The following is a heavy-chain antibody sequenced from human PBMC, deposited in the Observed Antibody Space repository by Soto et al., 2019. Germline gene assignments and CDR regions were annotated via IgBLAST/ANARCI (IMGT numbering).Heavy chain of an antibody. J-gene: IGHJ4*02. CDR1: GGTFSSYA. D-gene: IGHD3-22*01. CDR3: ASLDSSGYYSIDY. CDR2: IIPIFGTA. V-gene: IGHV1-69*13. Sequence: SVKVSCKASGGTFSSYAISWVRQSPGQGLEWMGGIIPIFGTANYAQKFQGRVTITADESTSTAYMELSSLRSEDTAVYYCASLDSSGYYSIDYWGQGTLVTVS.